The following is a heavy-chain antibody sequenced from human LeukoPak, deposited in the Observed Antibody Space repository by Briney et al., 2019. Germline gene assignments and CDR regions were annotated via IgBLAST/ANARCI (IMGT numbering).Heavy chain of an antibody. CDR2: ITRDSIYT. D-gene: IGHD4-17*01. V-gene: IGHV3-21*01. Sequence: GGSLRLSCAASGFTFSNYNMNWVRQTPGKGLEWVSSITRDSIYTFYADSVKGRFTISRDNAKNSLSLQMNSLRAEDTAVYYCASDPYNGYYGDDYYYYMDVWGKGTTVTISS. CDR1: GFTFSNYN. J-gene: IGHJ6*03. CDR3: ASDPYNGYYGDDYYYYMDV.